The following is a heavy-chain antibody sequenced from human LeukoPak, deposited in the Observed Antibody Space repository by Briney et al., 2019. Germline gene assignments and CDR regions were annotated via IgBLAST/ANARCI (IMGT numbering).Heavy chain of an antibody. V-gene: IGHV3-48*01. Sequence: GGSLRLSCAASGFTFSSYSMNWVRQAPGKGLEWVSYISSSSSTIYYADSVKGRFTISRDNAKNSLYLQMNSLRAEDTAVYYCARDSPRYYDFWSGPNWFDPWGQGTLVTVSS. D-gene: IGHD3-3*01. J-gene: IGHJ5*02. CDR2: ISSSSSTI. CDR1: GFTFSSYS. CDR3: ARDSPRYYDFWSGPNWFDP.